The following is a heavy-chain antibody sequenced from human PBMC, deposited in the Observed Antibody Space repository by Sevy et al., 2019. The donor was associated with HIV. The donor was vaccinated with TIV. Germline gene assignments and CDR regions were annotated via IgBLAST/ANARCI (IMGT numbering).Heavy chain of an antibody. J-gene: IGHJ3*02. CDR3: ARPYGSGSWEAFDI. CDR1: GFTFSNYA. D-gene: IGHD3-10*01. CDR2: ISGSSNYI. V-gene: IGHV3-21*01. Sequence: GGSLRLSCAASGFTFSNYAMSWVRQAPGKGLEWVSSISGSSNYIYYADSLKGRFTISRDNAKNSLYLQMNSLRAEDTALYYCARPYGSGSWEAFDIWGQGTMVTVSS.